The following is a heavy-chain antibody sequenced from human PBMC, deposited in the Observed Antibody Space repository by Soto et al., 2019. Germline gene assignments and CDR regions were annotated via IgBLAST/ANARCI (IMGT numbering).Heavy chain of an antibody. CDR1: ALPFSAPY. J-gene: IGHJ6*02. Sequence: EVQLAESGGGLVRPGGPRRLSCAAPALPFSAPYLSWVRQAPGRGLAGVGRIRNKAGSYTTQYAASGKGRFTISKDDSKNSVYLQMSSLTTEDAAVYYCAREFGVGAAEDFLDVWGQGTTVTVSS. CDR2: IRNKAGSYTT. V-gene: IGHV3-72*01. CDR3: AREFGVGAAEDFLDV. D-gene: IGHD6-13*01.